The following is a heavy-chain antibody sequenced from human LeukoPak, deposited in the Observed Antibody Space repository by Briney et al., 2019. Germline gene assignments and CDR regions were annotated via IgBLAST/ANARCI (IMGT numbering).Heavy chain of an antibody. CDR3: AKGPQLYSGYHPDY. V-gene: IGHV3-23*01. D-gene: IGHD3-22*01. Sequence: PPGGSLRLSCAASGFTFSNNAMTWVRQAPGEGLEWVSTITGSDDSTYYADSVKGRFTISRDYSKNTVLLQLNNLRAEDTAIYYCAKGPQLYSGYHPDYWGQGTLVTVSS. CDR1: GFTFSNNA. CDR2: ITGSDDST. J-gene: IGHJ4*02.